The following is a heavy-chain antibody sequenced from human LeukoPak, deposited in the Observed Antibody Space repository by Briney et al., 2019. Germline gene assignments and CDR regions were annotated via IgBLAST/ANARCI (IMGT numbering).Heavy chain of an antibody. CDR2: ISSSGKSK. V-gene: IGHV3-48*03. D-gene: IGHD4-17*01. CDR1: GFTFSSYE. J-gene: IGHJ3*02. CDR3: ASRSLTTRGTYDVFDI. Sequence: GGSLRLSCAASGFTFSSYEMNWVRQAPGKGLEWMSYISSSGKSKYYTDSVKGRITISRDNAKNSLYLQMTSLRGEDTAVYYCASRSLTTRGTYDVFDIWGQGTMVTVSS.